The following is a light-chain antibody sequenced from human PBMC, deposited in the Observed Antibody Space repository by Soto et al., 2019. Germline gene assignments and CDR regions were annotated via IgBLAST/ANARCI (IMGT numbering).Light chain of an antibody. CDR2: GYN. Sequence: QSVLTQPPSVSGAPGQRVTISCTGSISDIGAGYDVHWYQQIPGTAPKLLIYGYNNRPSGVPDRFSGSKSGTSASLAITGLQAEDEADYYCQSYDSSLSAVFGGGTQLTVL. CDR1: ISDIGAGYD. J-gene: IGLJ2*01. V-gene: IGLV1-40*01. CDR3: QSYDSSLSAV.